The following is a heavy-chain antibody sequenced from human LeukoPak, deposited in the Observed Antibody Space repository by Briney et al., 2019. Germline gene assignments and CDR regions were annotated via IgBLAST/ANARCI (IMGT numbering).Heavy chain of an antibody. V-gene: IGHV4-59*08. J-gene: IGHJ2*01. Sequence: PSETLSLTCTVSGGSISSYYWSWIRQPPGKGLEWIGYIYYSGSTNYNPSLKSRVTISVDTSKNQFSLKLSSVTAADTAVYYCARHGSYYVRYFDLWGRGTLVTVSS. D-gene: IGHD3-10*02. CDR2: IYYSGST. CDR1: GGSISSYY. CDR3: ARHGSYYVRYFDL.